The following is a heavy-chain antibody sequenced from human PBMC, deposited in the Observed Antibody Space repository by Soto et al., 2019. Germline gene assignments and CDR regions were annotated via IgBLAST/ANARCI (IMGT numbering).Heavy chain of an antibody. J-gene: IGHJ5*02. D-gene: IGHD2-2*01. CDR1: GGTFSSYA. Sequence: QVQLVQSGAEVKKPGSSVKVSCKASGGTFSSYAISWVRQAPGQGLEWMGGIIPIFGTANYAQKFQGRVTITADESTSTAYMELSSLRSEDTAVYYCSRDAYCSSTSCSLGKTRWFDPWGQGTLVTVSS. V-gene: IGHV1-69*01. CDR3: SRDAYCSSTSCSLGKTRWFDP. CDR2: IIPIFGTA.